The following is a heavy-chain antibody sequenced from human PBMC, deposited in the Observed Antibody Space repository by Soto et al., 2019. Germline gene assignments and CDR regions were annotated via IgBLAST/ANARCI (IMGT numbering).Heavy chain of an antibody. CDR2: ISSSGSTI. Sequence: QVQLGEPGGGLVNPGGSLRLSCAAAGFTFSDYYMSWIRPAPGKGLEWVSYISSSGSTIYYADFVKGRFTISRDNAKNSLYLQMNSLRAEDTAVYYCAREKYPGYSSGWYTGGAKGWFDPWGQGTLVTVSS. V-gene: IGHV3-11*01. CDR3: AREKYPGYSSGWYTGGAKGWFDP. CDR1: GFTFSDYY. J-gene: IGHJ5*02. D-gene: IGHD6-19*01.